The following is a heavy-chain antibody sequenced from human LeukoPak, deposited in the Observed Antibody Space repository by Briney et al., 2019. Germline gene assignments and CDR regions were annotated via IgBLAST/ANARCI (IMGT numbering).Heavy chain of an antibody. Sequence: STETLSLTCTVSGGSISSGGYYWSWIRQHPGKGLEWIGYIYYSGSTYYNPSLKSRVTISVDTSKNQFSLKLSSVTAADTAVYYCATNYGDYGPWYFDLWGRGTLVTVSS. CDR2: IYYSGST. CDR3: ATNYGDYGPWYFDL. J-gene: IGHJ2*01. V-gene: IGHV4-31*03. D-gene: IGHD4-17*01. CDR1: GGSISSGGYY.